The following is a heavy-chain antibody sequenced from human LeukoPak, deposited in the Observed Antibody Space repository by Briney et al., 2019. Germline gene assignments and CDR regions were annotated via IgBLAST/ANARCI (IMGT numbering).Heavy chain of an antibody. J-gene: IGHJ6*03. CDR3: AKDKYNFWSGSNYYYMDV. Sequence: GGSLRLSCAASGFTVSSNYMSWVRQAPGKGLEWVSVIYSGGSTYYADSVKGRFTISRDNSKNTLYLQMNSLRAEDTAVYYCAKDKYNFWSGSNYYYMDVWGKGTTVTVSS. D-gene: IGHD3-3*01. V-gene: IGHV3-53*01. CDR2: IYSGGST. CDR1: GFTVSSNY.